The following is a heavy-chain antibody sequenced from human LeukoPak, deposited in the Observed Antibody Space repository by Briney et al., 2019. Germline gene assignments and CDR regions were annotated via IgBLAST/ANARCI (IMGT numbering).Heavy chain of an antibody. J-gene: IGHJ4*02. CDR2: IYYSGST. D-gene: IGHD2-21*01. Sequence: TSQTLSLTCTVSGGSISSGGYYWSWIRQHPGKGLEWIGYIYYSGSTYYNPSLKSRVTISVDTSKNQFSLKLSSVTAADTAVYCCARDLRLGELSYFDYWGQGTLVTVSS. V-gene: IGHV4-31*03. CDR1: GGSISSGGYY. CDR3: ARDLRLGELSYFDY.